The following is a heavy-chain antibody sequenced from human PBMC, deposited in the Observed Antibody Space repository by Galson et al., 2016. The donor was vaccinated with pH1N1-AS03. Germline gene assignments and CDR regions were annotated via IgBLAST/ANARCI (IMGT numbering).Heavy chain of an antibody. CDR2: VSHAGRT. V-gene: IGHV4-4*02. CDR1: GDSISTSNW. Sequence: SETLSLTCAVSGDSISTSNWWSWVRQPPGKGLEWIGEVSHAGRTNYSPSPKSRATISLDKSKNQFSLQLTSVTAADTAVYYCARDVLPYSLGLDVWGQGTTVTVSS. J-gene: IGHJ6*02. CDR3: ARDVLPYSLGLDV. D-gene: IGHD5-18*01.